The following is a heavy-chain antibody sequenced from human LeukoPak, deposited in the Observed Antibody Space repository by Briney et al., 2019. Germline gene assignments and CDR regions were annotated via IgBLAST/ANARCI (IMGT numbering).Heavy chain of an antibody. Sequence: GGSLRLSCAASGFTLSLYAMSWGRQAPGKGLEWVSATSSSDSGTYYADSVRGRFTISRDNSKNGLYLQMSRLRAEDAAVYYCAKAPVTSCRGAYCYPFDSWGQGTLVTVSS. CDR3: AKAPVTSCRGAYCYPFDS. CDR2: TSSSDSGT. J-gene: IGHJ4*02. V-gene: IGHV3-23*01. CDR1: GFTLSLYA. D-gene: IGHD2-21*01.